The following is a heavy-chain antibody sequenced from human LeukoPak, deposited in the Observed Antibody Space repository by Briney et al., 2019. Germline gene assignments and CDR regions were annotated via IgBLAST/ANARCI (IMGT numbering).Heavy chain of an antibody. Sequence: QAGGSLRLSCAASGFTFSSYAMSWVRQAPGKGLEWVSAISGSGGSTYYADSVKGRFTISRDNFQHTLYLEMDSLRPEDTAVYYCARAAAISLIAMGDYWGQGTLVTVSS. D-gene: IGHD6-25*01. V-gene: IGHV3-23*01. CDR2: ISGSGGST. CDR3: ARAAAISLIAMGDY. CDR1: GFTFSSYA. J-gene: IGHJ4*02.